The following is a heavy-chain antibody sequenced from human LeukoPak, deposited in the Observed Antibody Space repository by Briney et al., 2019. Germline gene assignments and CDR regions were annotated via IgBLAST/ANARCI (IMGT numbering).Heavy chain of an antibody. CDR1: GGSISSSNW. D-gene: IGHD2-2*01. CDR3: ARSYIVVVPAALYNWFDP. Sequence: SETLTLTCAVSGGSISSSNWWSWVRQPPGKGLEWIGEIYHSGSTNYNPSLKSRVTISVDKSKNQFSLKLSSVTAADTAVYYCARSYIVVVPAALYNWFDPWGQGTLVTVSS. V-gene: IGHV4-4*02. CDR2: IYHSGST. J-gene: IGHJ5*02.